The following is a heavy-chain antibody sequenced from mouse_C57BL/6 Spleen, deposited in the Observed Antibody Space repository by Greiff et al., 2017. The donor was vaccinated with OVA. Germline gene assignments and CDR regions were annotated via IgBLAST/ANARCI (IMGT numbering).Heavy chain of an antibody. J-gene: IGHJ3*01. CDR2: ISPGSGST. V-gene: IGHV1-55*01. CDR1: GYTITRYW. D-gene: IGHD2-12*01. Sequence: QVQLQQPGAELVKPGASVKMSCKASGYTITRYWITWVKQRPGQGLEWIGDISPGSGSTHYNEKFKSKATLTVDTSSSTAYMQLSSLTSEDSAVYYCARRKNDVGAYWGQGTLVTVSA. CDR3: ARRKNDVGAY.